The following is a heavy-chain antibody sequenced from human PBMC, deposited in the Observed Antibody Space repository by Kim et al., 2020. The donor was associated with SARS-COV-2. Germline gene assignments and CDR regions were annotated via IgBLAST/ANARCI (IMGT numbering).Heavy chain of an antibody. D-gene: IGHD6-6*01. CDR3: ASHWLVGRQWRTKTTGTFDI. CDR2: IDPSDSYT. CDR1: GYSFTSYW. V-gene: IGHV5-10-1*01. Sequence: GESLKISCKGSGYSFTSYWISWVRQMPGKGLEWMGRIDPSDSYTNYSPSFQGHVTISADKSISTAYLQWSSLKASDTAMYYCASHWLVGRQWRTKTTGTFDIWGQGTMVTVSS. J-gene: IGHJ3*02.